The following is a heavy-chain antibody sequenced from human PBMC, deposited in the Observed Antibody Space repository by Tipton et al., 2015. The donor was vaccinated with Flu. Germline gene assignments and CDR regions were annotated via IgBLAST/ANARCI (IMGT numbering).Heavy chain of an antibody. J-gene: IGHJ6*02. CDR3: ARGGARSYYGMDV. CDR2: INGDGSNT. D-gene: IGHD3-10*01. Sequence: SPRLSCAVSGFTFSSCWMHWVRQAPGKGLVWVSRINGDGSNTTYADSVKGRFTISRDSAKNTLYLQMNSLRAEDTAVYYCARGGARSYYGMDVWGQGP. CDR1: GFTFSSCW. V-gene: IGHV3-74*01.